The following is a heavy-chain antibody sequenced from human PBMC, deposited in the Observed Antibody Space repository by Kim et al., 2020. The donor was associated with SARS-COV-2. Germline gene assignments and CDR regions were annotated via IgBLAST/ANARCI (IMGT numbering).Heavy chain of an antibody. CDR2: ISYDGSNK. Sequence: GGSLRLSCAASGFTFSSYAMHWVRQAPGKGLEWVAVISYDGSNKYYADSVKGRFTISRDNSKNTLYLQMNSLRAEDTAVYYCASLGWVEQQLVRRSLEYFDIWGQGTMVTVSS. V-gene: IGHV3-30-3*01. J-gene: IGHJ3*02. CDR3: ASLGWVEQQLVRRSLEYFDI. CDR1: GFTFSSYA. D-gene: IGHD6-13*01.